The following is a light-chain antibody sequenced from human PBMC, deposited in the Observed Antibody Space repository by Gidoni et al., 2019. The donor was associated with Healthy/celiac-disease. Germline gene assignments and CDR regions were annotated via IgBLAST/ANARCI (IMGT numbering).Light chain of an antibody. V-gene: IGKV3-20*01. J-gene: IGKJ2*01. CDR3: QQYGSSRT. CDR1: QSVSSSY. Sequence: DIVLPPSPGTLSLSPGERATLSCRASQSVSSSYLAWYQQKPGQAPRLLIYGASSRATGIPDRFSGSGSGTDFTLTISRLEPEDFAVYYCQQYGSSRTFGQXTKLEIK. CDR2: GAS.